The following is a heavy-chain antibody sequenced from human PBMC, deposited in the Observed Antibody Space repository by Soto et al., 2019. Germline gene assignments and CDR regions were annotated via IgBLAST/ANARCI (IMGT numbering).Heavy chain of an antibody. CDR3: ALGYSYAPFDP. J-gene: IGHJ5*02. V-gene: IGHV3-23*01. Sequence: EVQLLESGGGLVQPGGSLRLSCAASGFTFRSYAMSWVRQAPGKGLEWVSGISGNGDSTYYGESVKGRFTISRDNSKNTLYVQMNSPRAEDTAVYFCALGYSYAPFDPWGQGTLVTVSS. CDR1: GFTFRSYA. CDR2: ISGNGDST. D-gene: IGHD5-18*01.